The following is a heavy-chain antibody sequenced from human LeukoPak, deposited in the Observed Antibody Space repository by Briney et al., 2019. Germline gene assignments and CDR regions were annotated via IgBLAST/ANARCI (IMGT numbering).Heavy chain of an antibody. CDR3: ARDGAGDCGGGSCANPYDWFHD. J-gene: IGHJ5*02. CDR1: GYTFTSYV. Sequence: ASVKVSCKASGYTFTSYVITCVRQAPGQGLECMGWMSAYNGNTTYAQKFQGRVTMTTDTSTSTAYIELRSLRSDDTAVYYCARDGAGDCGGGSCANPYDWFHDWGQGTLVTVSS. V-gene: IGHV1-18*01. CDR2: MSAYNGNT. D-gene: IGHD2-15*01.